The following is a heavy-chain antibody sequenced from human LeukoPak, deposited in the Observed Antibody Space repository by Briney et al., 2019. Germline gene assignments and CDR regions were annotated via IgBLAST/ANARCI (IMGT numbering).Heavy chain of an antibody. CDR1: GASVNRGYYH. Sequence: PSETLSLTCSVTGASVNRGYYHWSWSRQPPGKALEWIGDIYATGTTSTRFNPSLMSRATISADASQNQFSLTLNSVTAADTAVYFCARFKSSGWYYFDNWGQGTLVTVSS. CDR2: IYATGTTST. D-gene: IGHD6-19*01. CDR3: ARFKSSGWYYFDN. J-gene: IGHJ4*02. V-gene: IGHV4-61*01.